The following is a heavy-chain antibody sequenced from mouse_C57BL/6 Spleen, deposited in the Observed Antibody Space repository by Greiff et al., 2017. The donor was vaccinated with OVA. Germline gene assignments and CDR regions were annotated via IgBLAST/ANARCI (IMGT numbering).Heavy chain of an antibody. Sequence: EVKLQESGGGLVKPGGSLKLSCAASGFTFSDYGMHWVRQAPEKGLEWVAYISSGSSTIYNADTVKGRFTISRDNAKNTLFLQMTSLRSEDTAMYYCARRSTVVANYAMDYWGQGTSVTVSS. CDR2: ISSGSSTI. J-gene: IGHJ4*01. CDR1: GFTFSDYG. D-gene: IGHD1-1*01. CDR3: ARRSTVVANYAMDY. V-gene: IGHV5-17*01.